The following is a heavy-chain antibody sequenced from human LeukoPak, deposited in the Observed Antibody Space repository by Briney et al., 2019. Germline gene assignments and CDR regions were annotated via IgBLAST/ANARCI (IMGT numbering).Heavy chain of an antibody. CDR3: AKDPYSYGSYFDY. CDR2: VWYDGRDN. CDR1: GFTFSGCG. D-gene: IGHD5-18*01. Sequence: PGGSLRLSCAAAGFTFSGCGMHWVRQAPGKGLGWVAFVWYDGRDNYYGDFVEGRLTIARDNSKNTLYLQMNSLRAEDTAMYYCAKDPYSYGSYFDYWGQGTLVTVSS. V-gene: IGHV3-30*02. J-gene: IGHJ4*02.